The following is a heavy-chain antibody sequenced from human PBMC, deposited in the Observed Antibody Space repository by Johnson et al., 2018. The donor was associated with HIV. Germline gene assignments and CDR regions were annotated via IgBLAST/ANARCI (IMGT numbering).Heavy chain of an antibody. CDR3: ARGSAFDI. Sequence: DVQVVESGGGVVRPGRSLRLSCAASGFTVSSNYMSWVRQAPGKGLEWVSVIYSGGSTYYADSVKGRFTIPRDNSKNTLYPHMNSLRAGDTAVYYCARGSAFDIWGQGTMVTVSS. J-gene: IGHJ3*02. CDR2: IYSGGST. V-gene: IGHV3-66*01. CDR1: GFTVSSNY. D-gene: IGHD6-6*01.